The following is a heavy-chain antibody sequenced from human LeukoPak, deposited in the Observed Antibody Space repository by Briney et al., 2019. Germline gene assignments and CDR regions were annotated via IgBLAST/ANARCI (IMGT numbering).Heavy chain of an antibody. Sequence: SETLSLTCAVYGGSFSGYYWSWIRQPPGKGLEWIGEINHSGSTNYNPSLKSRVTISVDTSKNQFSLKLNSVTAADTAVYYCAREKMAGVPLFDYWGQGTLVTVSS. CDR3: AREKMAGVPLFDY. CDR2: INHSGST. CDR1: GGSFSGYY. D-gene: IGHD5-24*01. V-gene: IGHV4-34*01. J-gene: IGHJ4*02.